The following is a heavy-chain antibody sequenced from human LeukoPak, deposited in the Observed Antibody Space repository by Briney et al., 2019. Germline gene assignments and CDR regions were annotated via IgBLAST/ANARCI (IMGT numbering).Heavy chain of an antibody. Sequence: SETLSLTCAVYGGSFSGYYWSWIRQPPGKGLEWIGEINHSGSTNYNPSLKSRVTISVDTSKNQFSLKLSSVTAADTAVYYCARVTRTALSSSWPTRRYYFDYWGQETLVTVSS. CDR3: ARVTRTALSSSWPTRRYYFDY. J-gene: IGHJ4*02. V-gene: IGHV4-34*01. CDR1: GGSFSGYY. D-gene: IGHD6-13*01. CDR2: INHSGST.